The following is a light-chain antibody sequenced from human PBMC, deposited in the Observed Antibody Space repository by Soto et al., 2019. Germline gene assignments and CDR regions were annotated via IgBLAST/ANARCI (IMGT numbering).Light chain of an antibody. CDR3: IQALQTPGT. J-gene: IGKJ2*01. V-gene: IGKV2-28*01. CDR1: QSLLHSNVNNY. Sequence: DIVMTQSPLSLPVTPGEPASISCRSSQSLLHSNVNNYLDWFLQRPGQSPQLLIYLGSNRASGVPDRFSGSGSGTYFTLKISRVAAEDVGLYYCIQALQTPGTFGQGTKLEIK. CDR2: LGS.